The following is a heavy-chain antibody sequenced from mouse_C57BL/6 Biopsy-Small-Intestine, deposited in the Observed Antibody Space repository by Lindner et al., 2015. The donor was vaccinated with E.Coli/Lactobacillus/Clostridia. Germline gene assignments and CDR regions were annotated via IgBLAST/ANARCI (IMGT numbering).Heavy chain of an antibody. Sequence: VQLXESGPGLVAPSQSLSITCTVSGFSLTSFGIDWIRQSPRKGLEWLGVIWTNGRTNYNSALKSRLSISKDNSRGQVFLKMDSLQTDDTAMYYCASARGDGSFAYWGHGTLVTVSA. CDR3: ASARGDGSFAY. CDR2: IWTNGRT. D-gene: IGHD2-3*01. V-gene: IGHV2-6*01. J-gene: IGHJ3*01. CDR1: GFSLTSFG.